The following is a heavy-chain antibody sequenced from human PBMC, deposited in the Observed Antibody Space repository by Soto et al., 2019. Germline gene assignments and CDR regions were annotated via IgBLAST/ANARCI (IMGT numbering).Heavy chain of an antibody. CDR2: IPYNGTT. V-gene: IGHV4-34*01. Sequence: SETLSLTCGVYGGSLTGYYWSWIRQPPGKGLEWIGEIPYNGTTNYNPSLKSRVAMSVDTSKNQFSLKLSSVTAADTAIYYCARGRRIAAPGKWFDPWGQGTLVTVSS. CDR3: ARGRRIAAPGKWFDP. D-gene: IGHD6-13*01. CDR1: GGSLTGYY. J-gene: IGHJ5*02.